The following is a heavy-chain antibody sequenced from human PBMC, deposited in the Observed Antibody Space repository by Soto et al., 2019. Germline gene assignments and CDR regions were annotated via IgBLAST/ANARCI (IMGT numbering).Heavy chain of an antibody. J-gene: IGHJ4*02. CDR2: ISYDGSNK. CDR3: AKGLIVVAPAASYFDY. V-gene: IGHV3-30*18. D-gene: IGHD2-2*01. CDR1: GFTFSSYG. Sequence: ESGGGVVQPGRSLRLSCAASGFTFSSYGMHWVRQAPGKGLEWVAVISYDGSNKYYADSVKGRFTISRDNSKNTLYLQMNSLRAEDTAVYYCAKGLIVVAPAASYFDYWGQGTLVTVSS.